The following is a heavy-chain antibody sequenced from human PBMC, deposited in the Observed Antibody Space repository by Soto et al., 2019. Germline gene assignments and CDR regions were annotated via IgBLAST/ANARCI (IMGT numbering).Heavy chain of an antibody. V-gene: IGHV1-3*01. D-gene: IGHD3-10*01. CDR2: INAGNGNT. CDR1: GYTFTSYA. Sequence: ASVKVSCKASGYTFTSYAMHWVRQAPGQRLEWMGWINAGNGNTKYAQKLQGRVTMTTDTSTSTAYMELRSLRSDDTAVYYCARITMVRYGWFDPWGQGTLVTVSS. J-gene: IGHJ5*02. CDR3: ARITMVRYGWFDP.